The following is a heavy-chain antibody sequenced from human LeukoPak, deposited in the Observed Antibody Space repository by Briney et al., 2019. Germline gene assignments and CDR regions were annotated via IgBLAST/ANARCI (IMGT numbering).Heavy chain of an antibody. V-gene: IGHV3-23*01. Sequence: PGGSLRLSCAASGYTFSSHAMSWVRQAPGKGLEWVSAINGTGGSIDYADSVKGRFTSSRDNSKNTLYLQMNSLRAEDTAVYYCAKDYSNYDRFEYWGQGTQVTVSS. D-gene: IGHD4-11*01. CDR3: AKDYSNYDRFEY. J-gene: IGHJ4*02. CDR2: INGTGGSI. CDR1: GYTFSSHA.